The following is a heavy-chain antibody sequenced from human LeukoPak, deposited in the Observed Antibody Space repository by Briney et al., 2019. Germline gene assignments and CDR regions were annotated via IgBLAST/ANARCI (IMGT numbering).Heavy chain of an antibody. CDR3: ARGGGLDV. CDR1: GFTFSSYW. J-gene: IGHJ6*02. Sequence: GGSLRLSCAASGFTFSSYWMNWARQAPGKGLEWVASINHNGNVNYYVDSVKGRFTISRGNAKNSLYLQMSNLRAEDPAVYFCARGGGLDVWGQGATVTVSS. V-gene: IGHV3-7*03. D-gene: IGHD3-16*01. CDR2: INHNGNVN.